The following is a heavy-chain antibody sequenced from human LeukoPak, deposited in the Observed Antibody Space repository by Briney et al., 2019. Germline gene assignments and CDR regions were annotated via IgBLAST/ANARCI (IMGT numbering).Heavy chain of an antibody. Sequence: PSETLSLTCTVSGDSISSWSYYWGWIRQPPGKGREWIGSIYYSGSTYYNPSLKSRVTISVDTSKNQFSLKLSSVTAADTAVYYCARASRYSSGFYGWFDPWGQGTLVTVSS. CDR3: ARASRYSSGFYGWFDP. J-gene: IGHJ5*02. D-gene: IGHD6-19*01. CDR1: GDSISSWSYY. CDR2: IYYSGST. V-gene: IGHV4-39*01.